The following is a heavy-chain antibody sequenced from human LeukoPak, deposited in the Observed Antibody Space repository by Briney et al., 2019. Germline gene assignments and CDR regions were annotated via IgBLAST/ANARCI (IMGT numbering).Heavy chain of an antibody. Sequence: PGGSLRLSCAASGFTVSSKYMSWVRQAPGKGLEWDSVIYSGGSTYYADSAKGRFTISRDNSKNTLYLQMNSLRAEDTAVYYCARGAMVRGVIPFDYWGQGTLVTVSS. J-gene: IGHJ4*02. V-gene: IGHV3-66*02. CDR1: GFTVSSKY. CDR3: ARGAMVRGVIPFDY. CDR2: IYSGGST. D-gene: IGHD3-10*01.